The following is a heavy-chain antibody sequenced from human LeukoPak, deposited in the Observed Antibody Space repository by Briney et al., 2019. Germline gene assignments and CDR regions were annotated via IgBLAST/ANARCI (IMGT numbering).Heavy chain of an antibody. J-gene: IGHJ4*02. CDR2: FYADGST. Sequence: GSLRLSCAASGFTVSSNYMSWVRQAPGKGLEWVSVFYADGSTYYADSAKGRFTISRDNSKNTLYLQMNSLRAEDTAVYYCARGGATILDHWGQGTLVTVSS. CDR3: ARGGATILDH. V-gene: IGHV3-66*01. D-gene: IGHD5-12*01. CDR1: GFTVSSNY.